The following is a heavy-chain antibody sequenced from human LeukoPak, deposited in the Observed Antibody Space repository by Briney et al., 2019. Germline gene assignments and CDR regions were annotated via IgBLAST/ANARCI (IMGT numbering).Heavy chain of an antibody. D-gene: IGHD3/OR15-3a*01. CDR2: MNPDSGNI. Sequence: ASVKVSCKASGGTFSTYGINWVRQAPGQGPEWMGWMNPDSGNIGYVQKFQGRLTMTRDTSISTAYMELSSLKSEDTAVYYCAGASKGGDFWTDYPDSYFLDSWGLGTVVSVSS. V-gene: IGHV1-8*02. CDR3: AGASKGGDFWTDYPDSYFLDS. CDR1: GGTFSTYG. J-gene: IGHJ4*02.